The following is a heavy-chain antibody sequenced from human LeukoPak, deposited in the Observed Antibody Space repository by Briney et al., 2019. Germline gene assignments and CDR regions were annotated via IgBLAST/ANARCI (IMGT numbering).Heavy chain of an antibody. CDR1: GGTFSSYA. V-gene: IGHV1-69*04. Sequence: SVKVSCKASGGTFSSYAISWVRQAPGQGLEWMGRIIPILGIANYAQKFQGRVTITADKSTSTAYMELSSLRSEDTAVYYCAKAPWAAAEYYFDYWGQGTLVTVSS. J-gene: IGHJ4*02. CDR2: IIPILGIA. D-gene: IGHD6-13*01. CDR3: AKAPWAAAEYYFDY.